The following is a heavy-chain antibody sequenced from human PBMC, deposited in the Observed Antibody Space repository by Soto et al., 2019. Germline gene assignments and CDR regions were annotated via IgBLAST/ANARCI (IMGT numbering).Heavy chain of an antibody. J-gene: IGHJ3*01. CDR3: ATRSGGGGAFDF. V-gene: IGHV3-48*03. D-gene: IGHD3-10*01. CDR2: ISSSGSTT. Sequence: EVQLVESGGGLVQPGGSLRLSCAASGFTFYTYEMNWVRQAPGKGLEWVSYISSSGSTTYYADSVKGRFTISRDNAKNALYLQMNSLRAEDTVIYYCATRSGGGGAFDFWGQGTMVTVSS. CDR1: GFTFYTYE.